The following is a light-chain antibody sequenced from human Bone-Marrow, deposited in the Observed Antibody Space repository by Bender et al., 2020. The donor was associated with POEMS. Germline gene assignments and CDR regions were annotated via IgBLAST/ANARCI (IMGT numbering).Light chain of an antibody. CDR1: SINVA. CDR3: SSYTFSDPLDWV. V-gene: IGLV2-14*03. J-gene: IGLJ3*02. Sequence: QSALTQPASVSGSPGQSITITCTGASINVAWYQQHPGTAPKLIIYDVTHRPSGVSSRFSGSQSANTASLTISGLQAEDEADYYCSSYTFSDPLDWVFGGGTKLTVL. CDR2: DVT.